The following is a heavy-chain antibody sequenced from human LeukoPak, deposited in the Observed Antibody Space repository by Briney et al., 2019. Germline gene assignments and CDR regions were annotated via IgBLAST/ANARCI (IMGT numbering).Heavy chain of an antibody. CDR1: GYTFTIYY. V-gene: IGHV1-46*01. Sequence: ASVTVSCKASGYTFTIYYMHWVRQAPGQGLEWMGIINPSGGSTSYAQKFQGRVTMTRDTSTSTVYMELSSLRSEDTAIYYCVRTPPNWGFDYWGQGTLVTVSS. CDR2: INPSGGST. CDR3: VRTPPNWGFDY. J-gene: IGHJ4*02. D-gene: IGHD7-27*01.